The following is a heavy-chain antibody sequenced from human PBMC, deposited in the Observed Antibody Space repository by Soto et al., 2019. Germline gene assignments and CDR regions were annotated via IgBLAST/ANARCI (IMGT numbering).Heavy chain of an antibody. CDR3: TRENIENSNGLYDAFYI. J-gene: IGHJ3*02. V-gene: IGHV1-2*02. CDR1: GYTFTDYY. Sequence: ASVKVSCKTSGYTFTDYYTHWVRQAPGQGLEWMGWMNPKSGGAYFAQKFQGRVTLTRDTSIGTAYIEVNSLTSDDTAVYCCTRENIENSNGLYDAFYIWGQGTTVTVSS. CDR2: MNPKSGGA. D-gene: IGHD5-18*01.